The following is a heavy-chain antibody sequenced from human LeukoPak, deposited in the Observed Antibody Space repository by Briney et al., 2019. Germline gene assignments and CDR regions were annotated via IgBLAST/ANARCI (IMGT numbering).Heavy chain of an antibody. Sequence: ASVKVSCKASGYTFTSYAINWVRQAPGQGLEWMGWINTNTGDPTYAQGFTGRFVFSLDTSVSTAYLQISSLKAEDTAVYYCARGQTTMVLDYWGQGTLVTVSS. CDR1: GYTFTSYA. J-gene: IGHJ4*02. D-gene: IGHD5-18*01. V-gene: IGHV7-4-1*02. CDR3: ARGQTTMVLDY. CDR2: INTNTGDP.